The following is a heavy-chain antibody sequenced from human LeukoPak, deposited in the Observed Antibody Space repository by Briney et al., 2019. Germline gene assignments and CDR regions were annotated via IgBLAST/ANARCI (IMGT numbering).Heavy chain of an antibody. CDR3: ARGGTAVEDY. V-gene: IGHV3-23*01. D-gene: IGHD6-19*01. CDR2: ISGGGAAT. J-gene: IGHJ4*02. CDR1: GFIFSNYA. Sequence: PGGSLRLSCAASGFIFSNYAMTWVRQAPGKGLEWVSVISGGGAATYYADSVKGRFTISRDNSKNTLDLQMNSLRAEDTAVYYCARGGTAVEDYWGQGTLVTVSS.